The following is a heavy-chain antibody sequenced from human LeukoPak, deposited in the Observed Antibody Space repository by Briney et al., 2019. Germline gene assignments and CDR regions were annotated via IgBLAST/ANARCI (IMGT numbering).Heavy chain of an antibody. Sequence: GGSLRLSCAASGFTFSDYYMSWIRQAPGKGPEWVSYISSSGSTIYYADSVKGRFTISRDNAKNSLYLQMNSLRAEDTAVYYCARARTIFGVVIIPTYFDYWGQGTLVTVSS. D-gene: IGHD3-3*01. CDR3: ARARTIFGVVIIPTYFDY. J-gene: IGHJ4*02. CDR1: GFTFSDYY. CDR2: ISSSGSTI. V-gene: IGHV3-11*04.